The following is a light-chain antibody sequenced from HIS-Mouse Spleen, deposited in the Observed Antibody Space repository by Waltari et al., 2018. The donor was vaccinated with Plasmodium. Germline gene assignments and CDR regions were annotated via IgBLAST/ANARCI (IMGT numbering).Light chain of an antibody. V-gene: IGLV3-1*01. CDR1: KLGDTY. J-gene: IGLJ1*01. CDR3: QAWDSSTDYL. CDR2: QDS. Sequence: SYELTQPHSVSVSPGQTASITCSGAKLGDTYACWYQQKPGQSPVLVIYQDSKRPSGIPERFSGSNSGNTATLTISGTQAMDEADYYCQAWDSSTDYLFGTGTKVTVL.